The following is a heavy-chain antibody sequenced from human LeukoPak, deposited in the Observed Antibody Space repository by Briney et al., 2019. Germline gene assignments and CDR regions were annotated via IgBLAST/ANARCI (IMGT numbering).Heavy chain of an antibody. CDR3: ARWVKEGSWTGPLDY. J-gene: IGHJ4*02. CDR1: GFTFSSYA. V-gene: IGHV3-64*01. CDR2: ISSNGGST. D-gene: IGHD6-13*01. Sequence: GGSLRLSCAAAGFTFSSYAMHWVRQAPGKGLEYVSAISSNGGSTYYANSVKGRFTISRDNSKNTLYLQMGSLRAEDMAVYYCARWVKEGSWTGPLDYWGQGTLVTASS.